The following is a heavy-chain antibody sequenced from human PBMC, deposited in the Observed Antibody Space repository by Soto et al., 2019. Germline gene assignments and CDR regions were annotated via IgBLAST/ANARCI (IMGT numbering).Heavy chain of an antibody. V-gene: IGHV4-39*01. Sequence: SETLSLTXTVSGGSISSSSYYWGWIRQPPGKGLEWIGSIYYSGSTYYNPSLKSRVTISVDTSKNQFSLKLSSVTAADTAAYYCARHVIRGQWLAIYYYYYGMDVWGQGTTVTVSS. CDR3: ARHVIRGQWLAIYYYYYGMDV. CDR2: IYYSGST. D-gene: IGHD6-19*01. CDR1: GGSISSSSYY. J-gene: IGHJ6*02.